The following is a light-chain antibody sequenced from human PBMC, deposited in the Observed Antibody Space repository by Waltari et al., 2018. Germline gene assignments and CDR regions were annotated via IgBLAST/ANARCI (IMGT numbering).Light chain of an antibody. CDR1: QSIRIF. CDR2: DAS. V-gene: IGKV3-11*01. CDR3: QQRSHWPSRLT. Sequence: EIVLTQSPATLSLSPGERATLSCRASQSIRIFLAWYQQKAGQSPRLLIYDASNRATGIPSRFTGSWSGTDFTLTITSLEPEDSAVYYCQQRSHWPSRLTFGPGTTVDIK. J-gene: IGKJ3*01.